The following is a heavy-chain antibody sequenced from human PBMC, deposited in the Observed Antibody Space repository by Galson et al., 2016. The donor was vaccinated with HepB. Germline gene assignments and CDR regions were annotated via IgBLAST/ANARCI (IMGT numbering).Heavy chain of an antibody. CDR2: ISSSSSTI. CDR1: GFTFSSYS. Sequence: LRLSCAASGFTFSSYSMNWVRQAPGKGLEWVSYISSSSSTIYYADSVRGRFTISRDNAKNSLYPQMNSLRDEDTAVYYCARGTYYYYYGMDGWGQGTTVTVSS. CDR3: ARGTYYYYYGMDG. V-gene: IGHV3-48*02. D-gene: IGHD1-1*01. J-gene: IGHJ6*02.